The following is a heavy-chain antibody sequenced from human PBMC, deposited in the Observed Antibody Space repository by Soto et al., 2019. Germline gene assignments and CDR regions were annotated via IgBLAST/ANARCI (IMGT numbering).Heavy chain of an antibody. D-gene: IGHD6-6*01. J-gene: IGHJ5*02. Sequence: ASMKVSFNASVYTFTSYVISWLRQAPLQGLEWMVWISAYNGNTNYAQKLQGRVTSTTDTSTRTAHMELRSMRSDDTAVYYCARQKKRAARPGEIWFDTWGQGIMVTVSS. CDR2: ISAYNGNT. CDR3: ARQKKRAARPGEIWFDT. CDR1: VYTFTSYV. V-gene: IGHV1-18*01.